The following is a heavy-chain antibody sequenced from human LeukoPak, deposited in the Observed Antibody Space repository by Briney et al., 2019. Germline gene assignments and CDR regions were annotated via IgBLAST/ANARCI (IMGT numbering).Heavy chain of an antibody. CDR3: ARDRVVRGVRGWFDP. V-gene: IGHV1-2*02. CDR1: GYTFTGYY. CDR2: INPNSGGT. Sequence: ASVKVSCKASGYTFTGYYMHWVRQAPGQGLEWMGWINPNSGGTNYAQKFQGRVTMTRDTSISTAYMELSRLRSDDTAVYYCARDRVVRGVRGWFDPRGQGTLVTVSS. J-gene: IGHJ5*02. D-gene: IGHD3-10*01.